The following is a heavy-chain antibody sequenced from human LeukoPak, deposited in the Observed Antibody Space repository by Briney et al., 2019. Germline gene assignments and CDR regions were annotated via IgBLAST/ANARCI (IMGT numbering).Heavy chain of an antibody. V-gene: IGHV3-23*01. CDR3: ARDGDYYDSSGYTDY. D-gene: IGHD3-22*01. CDR2: ISGSGSGGST. J-gene: IGHJ4*02. CDR1: GFTFSSSA. Sequence: GGSLRLSCAASGFTFSSSAMSWVRQAPGKGLEWVSNISGSGSGGSTYYADSVKGRFTISRDNSKNTLYLQMNSLRSEDTAVYYCARDGDYYDSSGYTDYWGQGTLVTVSS.